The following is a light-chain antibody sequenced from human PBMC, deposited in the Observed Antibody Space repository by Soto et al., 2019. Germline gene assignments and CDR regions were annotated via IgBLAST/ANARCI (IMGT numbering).Light chain of an antibody. CDR1: QSVGTS. Sequence: DIVLTQSPATLSLSPGERATLSCTASQSVGTSVAWYKQQPGQAPRLLIHDAAYRTSGIPERFNRSGSGKALTLSSRRLDLFVCAVYYFQYRCSWPRSFGRGTKVEI. J-gene: IGKJ1*01. V-gene: IGKV3-11*01. CDR2: DAA. CDR3: QYRCSWPRS.